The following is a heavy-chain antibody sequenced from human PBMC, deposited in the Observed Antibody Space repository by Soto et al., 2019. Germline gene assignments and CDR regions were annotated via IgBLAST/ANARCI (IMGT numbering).Heavy chain of an antibody. J-gene: IGHJ3*02. V-gene: IGHV1-3*01. CDR2: INAGNGDT. CDR1: GYTFTSYP. D-gene: IGHD3-22*01. Sequence: ASVKVSCKASGYTFTSYPMHWVRQAPGQGLEWMGWINAGNGDTKYSQKFQGRVTITRDTSAITAYMELSSLRSEDTAVYYCARGPALPCSRGYYYDSSGSPDAFDIWGQGTMVTVSS. CDR3: ARGPALPCSRGYYYDSSGSPDAFDI.